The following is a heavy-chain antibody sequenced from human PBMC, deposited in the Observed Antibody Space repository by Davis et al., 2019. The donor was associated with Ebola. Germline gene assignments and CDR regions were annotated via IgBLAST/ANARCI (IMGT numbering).Heavy chain of an antibody. V-gene: IGHV3-21*01. CDR2: ISSSSSYI. J-gene: IGHJ4*02. CDR1: GFTFSGSA. D-gene: IGHD2-15*01. CDR3: ARDRVGAAPLDY. Sequence: GESLKISCAASGFTFSGSAMHWVRQAPGKGLEWVSSISSSSSYIYYADSVKGRFTISRDNAKNSLYLQMNSLRAEDTAVYYCARDRVGAAPLDYWGQGTLVTVSS.